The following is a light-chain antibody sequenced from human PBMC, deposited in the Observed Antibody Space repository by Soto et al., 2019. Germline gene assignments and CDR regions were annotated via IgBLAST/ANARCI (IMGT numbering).Light chain of an antibody. V-gene: IGKV3-15*01. Sequence: EIVMTQSPATLSVSPGERATLSCRASQSVDSKLAWYQQKPGQGPRLLIYGASSRATGIPARFRGSGSGTEFTLTIRRLQSEDFAVYYCQHYSTWLLTFGQGTKVEIK. CDR3: QHYSTWLLT. CDR2: GAS. CDR1: QSVDSK. J-gene: IGKJ1*01.